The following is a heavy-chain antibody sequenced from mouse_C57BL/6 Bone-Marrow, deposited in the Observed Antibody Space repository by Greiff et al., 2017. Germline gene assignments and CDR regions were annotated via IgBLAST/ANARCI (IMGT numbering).Heavy chain of an antibody. D-gene: IGHD1-1*01. CDR1: GFNIKDDY. Sequence: VQLQQSGAELVRPGASVKLSCTASGFNIKDDYMHWVKQRPEQGLEWIGWIDPENGDTEYASKFQGKATITADTSSNTAYLQLSSLKSEDTAVYYCTTSLRRGDYWGQGTTLTVSS. CDR2: IDPENGDT. V-gene: IGHV14-4*01. CDR3: TTSLRRGDY. J-gene: IGHJ2*01.